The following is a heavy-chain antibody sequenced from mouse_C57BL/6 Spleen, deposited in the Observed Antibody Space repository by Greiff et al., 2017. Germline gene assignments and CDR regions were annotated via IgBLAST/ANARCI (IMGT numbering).Heavy chain of an antibody. D-gene: IGHD1-1*01. CDR1: GFSLTSYA. J-gene: IGHJ1*03. V-gene: IGHV2-9-1*01. CDR2: IWTGGGT. CDR3: AIHYYGSSPPSWYFDV. Sequence: VQRVESGPGLVAPSQSLSITCTVSGFSLTSYAISWVRQPPGKGLEWLGVIWTGGGTNYNSALKSRLSISTDNSKSQVFLTMNSLQTDHTAMYYGAIHYYGSSPPSWYFDVWGTGTTVTVSS.